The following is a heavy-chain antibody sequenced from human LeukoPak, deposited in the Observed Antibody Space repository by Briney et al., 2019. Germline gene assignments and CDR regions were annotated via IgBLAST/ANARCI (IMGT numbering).Heavy chain of an antibody. V-gene: IGHV3-33*01. Sequence: SGGSLRLSCEASGFIFSNYGMPWVRQAPGKGLGWLALIWYEGQTKFYADSVKGRFTISRDNSGNTLFLHMTNLRVEDTAVYYCAREWGRIAVAGGPGYWGQGALVTVSS. D-gene: IGHD6-19*01. CDR2: IWYEGQTK. J-gene: IGHJ4*02. CDR3: AREWGRIAVAGGPGY. CDR1: GFIFSNYG.